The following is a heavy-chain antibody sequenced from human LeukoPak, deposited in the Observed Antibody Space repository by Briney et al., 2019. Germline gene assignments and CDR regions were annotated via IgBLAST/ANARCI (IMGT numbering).Heavy chain of an antibody. V-gene: IGHV3-74*01. CDR2: INSDVSTT. D-gene: IGHD6-19*01. J-gene: IGHJ3*02. CDR1: GFTFSSYW. Sequence: HPGGSLRLSCAASGFTFSSYWMHWVRQAPGKGLVWVSRINSDVSTTTYADSVKGRFSISRDNAKNTLYLQMNSLRAEDTAVYYCARRGAVANAFDIWGLGTMVTVSS. CDR3: ARRGAVANAFDI.